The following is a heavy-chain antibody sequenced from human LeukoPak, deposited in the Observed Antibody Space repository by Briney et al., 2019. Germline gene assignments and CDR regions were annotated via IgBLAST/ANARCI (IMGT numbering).Heavy chain of an antibody. V-gene: IGHV1-8*03. D-gene: IGHD1-14*01. J-gene: IGHJ6*03. Sequence: ASVKVSCKASGYTFTSYDINWVRQATGQGLEWMGWMNPNSGNTGYAQKFQGRVTITRNTSISTAYMELSSLRSEDTAVYYCARGSGIPDYYYYYMDVWGKGTTVTVSS. CDR2: MNPNSGNT. CDR3: ARGSGIPDYYYYYMDV. CDR1: GYTFTSYD.